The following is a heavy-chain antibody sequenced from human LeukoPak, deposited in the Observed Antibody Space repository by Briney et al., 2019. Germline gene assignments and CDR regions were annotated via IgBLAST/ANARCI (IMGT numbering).Heavy chain of an antibody. CDR1: GFTFSSYW. J-gene: IGHJ4*02. V-gene: IGHV3-11*01. Sequence: SGGSLRLSCAASGFTFSSYWMSWIRQAPGKGLEWVSYISSSGSTIYYADSVKGRFTISRDNAKNSLYLQMNSLRAEDTALYYCAKVPTDLGYCSADNCIRFFDFWGQGTLVTVSS. D-gene: IGHD2-15*01. CDR3: AKVPTDLGYCSADNCIRFFDF. CDR2: ISSSGSTI.